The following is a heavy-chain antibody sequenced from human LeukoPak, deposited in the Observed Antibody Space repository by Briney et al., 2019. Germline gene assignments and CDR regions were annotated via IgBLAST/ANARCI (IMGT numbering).Heavy chain of an antibody. V-gene: IGHV4-34*01. CDR3: ARQGLYNYDSSGTTDAFDI. Sequence: PSETLSLTCAVYGGSFSGYYWSWIRQPPGKGLEWIGEIYHSGSTYYNPSLKSRVTISVDTSKNQFSLKLSSVTAADTAVYYCARQGLYNYDSSGTTDAFDIWGQGTMVTVSS. D-gene: IGHD3-22*01. J-gene: IGHJ3*02. CDR2: IYHSGST. CDR1: GGSFSGYY.